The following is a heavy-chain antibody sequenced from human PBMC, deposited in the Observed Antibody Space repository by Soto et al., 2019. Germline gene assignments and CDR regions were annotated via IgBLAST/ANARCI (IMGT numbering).Heavy chain of an antibody. J-gene: IGHJ1*01. D-gene: IGHD6-6*01. CDR2: ITPMSGTT. CDR1: GETFRRDV. CDR3: ARGVSMAGRPGFFHH. V-gene: IGHV1-69*06. Sequence: EASVKVSCKAPGETFRRDVISWVREAPGQGLEWLGGITPMSGTTDYAQKFQGRVTISADKSTGTAYFELSSLTFDDTGDDYCARGVSMAGRPGFFHHWGQGSLVTVSS.